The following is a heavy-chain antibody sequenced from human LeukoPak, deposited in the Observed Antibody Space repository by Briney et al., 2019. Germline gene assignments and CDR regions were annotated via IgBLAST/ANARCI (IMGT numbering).Heavy chain of an antibody. D-gene: IGHD1-26*01. V-gene: IGHV1-2*02. CDR2: INPNSGGT. Sequence: ASVKVSCNASGYTFTGYYMHWVRQAPGQGLEWMGWINPNSGGTNYAQKFQGRVTMTRDTSISTAYMELSRLRSDDTAVYYCARDWEGLGEYWYFDLWGRGTLVTVSS. CDR1: GYTFTGYY. J-gene: IGHJ2*01. CDR3: ARDWEGLGEYWYFDL.